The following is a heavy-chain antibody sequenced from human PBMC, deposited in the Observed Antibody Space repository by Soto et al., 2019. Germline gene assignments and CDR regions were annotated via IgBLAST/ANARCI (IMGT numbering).Heavy chain of an antibody. CDR2: IRSKTDREAT. CDR1: GFTFSDAW. D-gene: IGHD6-13*01. J-gene: IGHJ4*02. V-gene: IGHV3-15*01. CDR3: ALYRNTWYHFDN. Sequence: GGSLRLSCVASGFTFSDAWMTWVRQAPGRGLEWVGRIRSKTDREATDYAAPVKGRFTISRDDSRNTLYLQMSSLKTEDTAVYYCALYRNTWYHFDNWGQGTLVTVSS.